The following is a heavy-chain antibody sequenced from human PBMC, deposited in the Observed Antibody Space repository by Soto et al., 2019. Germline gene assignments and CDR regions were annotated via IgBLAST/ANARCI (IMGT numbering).Heavy chain of an antibody. Sequence: QVQLQESGPGLVKPSQTLSLTCTVSGGSISSGGYYWSRIRQHPGKGLEWIGYIYYSGSTYYNPSLKSRVTISVDTSKNQFSLKLSSVTAADTAVYYCARGLTGGKGWWTSGMDVWGQWTTVTVSS. J-gene: IGHJ6*02. CDR3: ARGLTGGKGWWTSGMDV. V-gene: IGHV4-31*03. D-gene: IGHD2-15*01. CDR2: IYYSGST. CDR1: GGSISSGGYY.